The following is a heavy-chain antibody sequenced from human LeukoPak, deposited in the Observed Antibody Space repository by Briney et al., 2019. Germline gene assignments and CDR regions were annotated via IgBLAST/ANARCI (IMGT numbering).Heavy chain of an antibody. CDR3: ARDFGGGYGRPLDY. CDR2: IYYSGST. V-gene: IGHV4-59*01. D-gene: IGHD5-12*01. J-gene: IGHJ4*02. CDR1: GGSISSYY. Sequence: PSETLSLTCTVSGGSISSYYWSWIRQPPGKGLEWIGYIYYSGSTNYNPSLKSRVTISVDTSKNQFSLKLSSVTAADTAVYFCARDFGGGYGRPLDYWGQGTLVTVSS.